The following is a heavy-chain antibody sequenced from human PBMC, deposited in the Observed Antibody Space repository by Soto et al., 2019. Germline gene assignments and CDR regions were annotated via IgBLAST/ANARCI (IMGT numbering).Heavy chain of an antibody. CDR1: GGSISTSSSY. CDR2: IYYLGNT. CDR3: ARGGISHWAYFYYMDV. Sequence: SETLSLTCTVSGGSISTSSSYWGWIRQHPGKALEWLGGIYYLGNTYYNPSLGSRVSMSVDTSKNQFSLTLNSVTAADTVTYYCARGGISHWAYFYYMDVWDRGTTVTVS. J-gene: IGHJ6*03. D-gene: IGHD2-21*01. V-gene: IGHV4-39*01.